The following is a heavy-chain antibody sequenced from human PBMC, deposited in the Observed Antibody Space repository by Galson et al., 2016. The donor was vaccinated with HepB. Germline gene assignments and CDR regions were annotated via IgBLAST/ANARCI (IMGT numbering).Heavy chain of an antibody. V-gene: IGHV3-69-1*01. CDR3: ARDRYDFWSGYSSYYGMDV. CDR2: ITSRSYI. CDR1: GFTSKNYT. J-gene: IGHJ6*02. Sequence: SLRLSCAASGFTSKNYTMNWVRQAPGKGLEWLSSITSRSYIYYADSLKGRFIISRDNAKNSLYLQMNSLRAEDTAVYYCARDRYDFWSGYSSYYGMDVWGQGTTVTVSS. D-gene: IGHD3-3*01.